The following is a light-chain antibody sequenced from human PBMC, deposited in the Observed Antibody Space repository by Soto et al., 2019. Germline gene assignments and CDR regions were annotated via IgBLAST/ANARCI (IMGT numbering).Light chain of an antibody. CDR2: DVS. V-gene: IGLV2-14*01. CDR1: SSDVGAYNY. J-gene: IGLJ2*01. Sequence: QSALTQPASVSGSPGQSITISCTGTSSDVGAYNYVSWYQQYPGKAPKVIIYDVSNRPSGVSNRVSGSKSGNTASLTISGLQAEDEADYYCCSYTTSSTVVFGGGTKLTVL. CDR3: CSYTTSSTVV.